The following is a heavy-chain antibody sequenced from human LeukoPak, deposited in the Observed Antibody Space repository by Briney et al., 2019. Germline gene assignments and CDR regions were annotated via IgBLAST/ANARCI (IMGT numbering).Heavy chain of an antibody. CDR3: AREILGGFNPGAY. J-gene: IGHJ4*02. D-gene: IGHD1-14*01. CDR2: INRSGST. CDR1: LYTTNSNF. V-gene: IGHV4-4*02. Sequence: SETLSLTCTVSLYTTNSNFWSWVRQAPGKSLVWIGEINRSGSTNYNQSLQSRVTISIDRSRNPIVLEMCSVTAADTAVYYCAREILGGFNPGAYWGQGTLVTVSS.